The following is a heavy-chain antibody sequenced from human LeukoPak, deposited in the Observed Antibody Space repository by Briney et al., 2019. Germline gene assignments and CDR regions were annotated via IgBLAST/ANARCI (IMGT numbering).Heavy chain of an antibody. Sequence: GGSLRLSCAASGFTFSSYGMHWVRQAPGKRLEWLSFITNSGNSIYYADSVRGRFTISRDDAKNSLYLQINSLRAEDTAVYYCARDRAVANIGQLSPFHYCGQGTLVTVSS. CDR2: ITNSGNSI. D-gene: IGHD6-19*01. V-gene: IGHV3-48*04. CDR1: GFTFSSYG. J-gene: IGHJ4*02. CDR3: ARDRAVANIGQLSPFHY.